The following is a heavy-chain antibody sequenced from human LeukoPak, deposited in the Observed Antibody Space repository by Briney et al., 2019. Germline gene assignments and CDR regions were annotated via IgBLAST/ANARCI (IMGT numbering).Heavy chain of an antibody. Sequence: GGSLRLSCVVSGFTFSNYAMSWVRQAPGKGLEWVSGVTGSGGNTYYADSVKGRFTVSRDNSKNTLYLRMNSPRAEDTATSYCALKGGHYYHFDAWGQGTLVTVSS. J-gene: IGHJ4*02. CDR2: VTGSGGNT. CDR3: ALKGGHYYHFDA. CDR1: GFTFSNYA. V-gene: IGHV3-23*01. D-gene: IGHD3-22*01.